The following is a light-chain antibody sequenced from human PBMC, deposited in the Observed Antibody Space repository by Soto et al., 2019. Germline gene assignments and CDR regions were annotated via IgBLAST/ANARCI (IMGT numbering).Light chain of an antibody. V-gene: IGKV2-28*01. J-gene: IGKJ2*02. Sequence: DIVMTQSPLSLPVTPGEPASISCRSSQSLLHSINGYTYLDWYVQKPGQSPQVLIYLGSNRASGVPDRFSGIGSVTDFTLKISRVEAEDVGLYYCMQALLTSWTFGEGTRLEIK. CDR2: LGS. CDR1: QSLLHSINGYTY. CDR3: MQALLTSWT.